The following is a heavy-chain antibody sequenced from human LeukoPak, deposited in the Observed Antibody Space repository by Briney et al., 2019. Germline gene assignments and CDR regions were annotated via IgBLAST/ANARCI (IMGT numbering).Heavy chain of an antibody. CDR2: IIPIFGTA. D-gene: IGHD4-11*01. J-gene: IGHJ5*02. CDR3: ARNRNYSNGAAGYNWFDP. CDR1: GYTFTSYA. Sequence: ASVKVSCKASGYTFTSYAISWVRQAPGQGLEWMGGIIPIFGTANYAQKFQGRVTITADESTSTAYMELSSLRSEDTAVYYCARNRNYSNGAAGYNWFDPWGQGTLVTVSS. V-gene: IGHV1-69*13.